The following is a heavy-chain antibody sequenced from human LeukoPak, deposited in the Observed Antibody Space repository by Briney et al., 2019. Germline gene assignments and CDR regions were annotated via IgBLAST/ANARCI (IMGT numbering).Heavy chain of an antibody. CDR1: GGSSSSFF. CDR3: ARHFDN. J-gene: IGHJ4*02. Sequence: SETLSLTCTVSGGSSSSFFWSWIRQPPGKGLELIGHAYYSGSTIYNPSLKSRVTISVDTSRNQFSLRLSSVTAADTAVYYCARHFDNWGQGTLVTVSS. V-gene: IGHV4-59*08. CDR2: AYYSGST.